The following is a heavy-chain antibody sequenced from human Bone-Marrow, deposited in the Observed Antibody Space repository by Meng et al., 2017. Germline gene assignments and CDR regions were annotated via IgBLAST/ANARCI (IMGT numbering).Heavy chain of an antibody. CDR3: ATRGNPYLNC. CDR1: GYTLSSDG. V-gene: IGHV1-18*04. CDR2: INTYNGKT. J-gene: IGHJ4*02. Sequence: QGPLVQAGGEVKMPVAVVQVSCEASGYTLSSDGFSWVRQAPGQGLEWLGWINTYNGKTDYAQKFQGRITMTTDTFTSTAYMELRNLSSDDTAVYYCATRGNPYLNCWGQGTLVTVSS.